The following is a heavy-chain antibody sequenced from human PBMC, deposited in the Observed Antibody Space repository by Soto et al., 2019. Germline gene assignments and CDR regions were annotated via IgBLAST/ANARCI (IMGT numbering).Heavy chain of an antibody. CDR3: ARSPVLLWFGELLPYGMDV. CDR2: INPSGGST. D-gene: IGHD3-10*01. Sequence: GASVKVSCKASGYTFTSYYMHWVRQAPGQGLEWMGIINPSGGSTSYAQKFQGRVTMTRDTSTSTVYMELSSLRTEDTAVYYCARSPVLLWFGELLPYGMDVWGQGTTVTGLL. V-gene: IGHV1-46*01. J-gene: IGHJ6*02. CDR1: GYTFTSYY.